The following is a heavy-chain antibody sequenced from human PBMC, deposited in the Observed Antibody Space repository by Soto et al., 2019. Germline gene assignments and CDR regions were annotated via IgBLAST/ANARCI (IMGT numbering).Heavy chain of an antibody. D-gene: IGHD2-2*01. CDR1: GGSFSGYY. V-gene: IGHV4-34*01. J-gene: IGHJ4*02. CDR2: INHSGST. Sequence: QVQLQQWGAGLLKPSETLSLTCAVYGGSFSGYYWSWIRQPPGKGLEWIGEINHSGSTNYNTSLKSRVTISLDTSKDKFSLKQSSGHVADTAVYYCARTSRGYCSSTGCRNYYFDYWGQGTLDTVSS. CDR3: ARTSRGYCSSTGCRNYYFDY.